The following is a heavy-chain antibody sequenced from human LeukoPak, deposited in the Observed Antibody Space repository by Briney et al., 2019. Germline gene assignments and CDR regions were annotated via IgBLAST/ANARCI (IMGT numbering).Heavy chain of an antibody. D-gene: IGHD4-17*01. Sequence: GGSLRLSCAASGFTFSSYSMNWVRQAPGKGLEWVSSISSSSSYIYYADSVKGRFTISRDNSKNTLYLQMNSLRAEDTAVYYCAKDRNPYGDYVDDAFDIWGQGTMVTVSS. CDR3: AKDRNPYGDYVDDAFDI. CDR1: GFTFSSYS. J-gene: IGHJ3*02. V-gene: IGHV3-21*04. CDR2: ISSSSSYI.